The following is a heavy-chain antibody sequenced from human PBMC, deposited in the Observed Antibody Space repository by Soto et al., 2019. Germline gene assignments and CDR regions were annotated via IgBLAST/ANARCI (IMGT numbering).Heavy chain of an antibody. Sequence: XGSLRLSCAASGFTFSSYSMNWVRQAPGKGLEWVSSISSSSSYIYYADSVKGRFTISRDNAKNSLYLQMNSLRAEDTAVYYCARDRLGYCSSTSCYEHNWLDPWGQGTLVTVSS. V-gene: IGHV3-21*01. J-gene: IGHJ5*02. CDR3: ARDRLGYCSSTSCYEHNWLDP. CDR1: GFTFSSYS. CDR2: ISSSSSYI. D-gene: IGHD2-2*01.